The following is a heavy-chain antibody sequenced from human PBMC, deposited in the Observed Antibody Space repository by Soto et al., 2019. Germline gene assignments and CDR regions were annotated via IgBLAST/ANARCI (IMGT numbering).Heavy chain of an antibody. Sequence: GGSLRLSCAASGFTFSAYSMSWVRQAPGKGLEWVSSITSGSDYIYYADSLKGRFTISRDNAKNSLYLQMHSLRAEDTAFYYCARVDGYTYPYDYWGQGTLVTVSS. D-gene: IGHD5-12*01. CDR2: ITSGSDYI. CDR3: ARVDGYTYPYDY. CDR1: GFTFSAYS. J-gene: IGHJ4*02. V-gene: IGHV3-21*01.